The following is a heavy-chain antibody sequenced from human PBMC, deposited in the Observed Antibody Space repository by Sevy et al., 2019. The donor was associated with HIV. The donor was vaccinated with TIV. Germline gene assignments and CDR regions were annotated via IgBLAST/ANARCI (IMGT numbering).Heavy chain of an antibody. V-gene: IGHV4-4*07. CDR3: ARAPPYSGSYYPYYGMDV. Sequence: SETLPLTCTVSGGSISSYYWSWIRQPAGKGLEWIGRIYTSGSTNYNPSLKSRVTMSVDTSKNQFSLKLSSVTAADTAVYYCARAPPYSGSYYPYYGMDVWGQGTTVTVSS. CDR2: IYTSGST. CDR1: GGSISSYY. D-gene: IGHD1-26*01. J-gene: IGHJ6*02.